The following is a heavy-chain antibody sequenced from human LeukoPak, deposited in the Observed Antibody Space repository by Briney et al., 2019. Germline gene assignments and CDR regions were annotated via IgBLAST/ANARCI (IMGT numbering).Heavy chain of an antibody. V-gene: IGHV3-23*01. Sequence: SPRLACALSGFTFTSYAMSWVSHAPGNGLGWDSAIIGSGDSRYYADSVQGRFTISRDNSKNTLYLQMNSLRDEDTAVYYCAKDKYSGSYYFYFDYWGQGTLDTVSS. D-gene: IGHD1-26*01. J-gene: IGHJ4*02. CDR2: IIGSGDSR. CDR3: AKDKYSGSYYFYFDY. CDR1: GFTFTSYA.